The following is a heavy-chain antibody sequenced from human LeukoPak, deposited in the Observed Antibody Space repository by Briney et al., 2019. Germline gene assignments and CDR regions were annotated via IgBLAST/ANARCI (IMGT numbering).Heavy chain of an antibody. V-gene: IGHV3-7*02. CDR1: GFTFSTSW. J-gene: IGHJ4*02. CDR2: IKGDGSVQ. CDR3: AKAGYYGSGSYLDY. D-gene: IGHD3-10*01. Sequence: GGSLRLSCVASGFTFSTSWMNWVRQAPGKGLEWVANIKGDGSVQSYVDSVKGRFTISRDNAKNTLYLQMNSLRAEDTAVYYCAKAGYYGSGSYLDYWGQGTLVTVSS.